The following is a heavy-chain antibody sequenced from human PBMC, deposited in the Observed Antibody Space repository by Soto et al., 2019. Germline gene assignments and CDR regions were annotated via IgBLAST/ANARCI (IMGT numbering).Heavy chain of an antibody. CDR1: GGSFSGYY. CDR3: ARSDIVVVPAAIPLGWNYYYGMDV. CDR2: INHSGST. D-gene: IGHD2-2*01. V-gene: IGHV4-34*01. J-gene: IGHJ6*02. Sequence: SETLSLTCAVYGGSFSGYYWSWIRQPPGKGLEWIGEINHSGSTNYNPSLKSRVTISVDTSKNQFSLKLSSVTAADTAVYYCARSDIVVVPAAIPLGWNYYYGMDVWGQGTTVTVS.